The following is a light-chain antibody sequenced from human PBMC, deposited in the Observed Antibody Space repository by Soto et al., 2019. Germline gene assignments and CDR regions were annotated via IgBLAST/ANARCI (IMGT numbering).Light chain of an antibody. V-gene: IGKV4-1*01. J-gene: IGKJ1*01. CDR3: HQYYSLTPPWT. CDR1: HSLLYSANKKNY. Sequence: DIVMTQSPDSLSVALGETAAINCKSSHSLLYSANKKNYLAWYQQKPGQPPKLLFYWASTRESGVPDRFNGGGSGTDFTLTITSLQAEDVAVYYCHQYYSLTPPWTFGQGTKVDIK. CDR2: WAS.